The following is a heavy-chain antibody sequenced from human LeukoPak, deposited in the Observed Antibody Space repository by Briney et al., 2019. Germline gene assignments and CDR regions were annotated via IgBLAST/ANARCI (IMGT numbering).Heavy chain of an antibody. CDR3: ARVMIFGSGSYWGFDP. CDR2: IYYSGST. CDR1: GGSISSGGYY. J-gene: IGHJ5*02. V-gene: IGHV4-31*03. D-gene: IGHD3-10*01. Sequence: SQTLSLTCTVSGGSISSGGYYWSWIRQHPGKGLEWIGYIYYSGSTNYNPSLKSRVTMSVDTSKNQFSLNLSSLTAADTAVYYCARVMIFGSGSYWGFDPWGQGTLVTVSS.